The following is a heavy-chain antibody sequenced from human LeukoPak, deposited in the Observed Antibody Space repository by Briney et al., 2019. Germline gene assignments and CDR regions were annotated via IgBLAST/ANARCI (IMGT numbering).Heavy chain of an antibody. CDR2: ISPNSGAT. CDR1: GYTFTAYY. J-gene: IGHJ4*02. D-gene: IGHD6-19*01. CDR3: ARLGSGWFHFDY. V-gene: IGHV1-2*02. Sequence: ASVKVSCKASGYTFTAYYIHWVRQAPGQGLEWLGWISPNSGATKSAQKFQGRVTTTSDTSISTAYMELSRLTSDDTAVYYCARLGSGWFHFDYWGQGTLVTVSS.